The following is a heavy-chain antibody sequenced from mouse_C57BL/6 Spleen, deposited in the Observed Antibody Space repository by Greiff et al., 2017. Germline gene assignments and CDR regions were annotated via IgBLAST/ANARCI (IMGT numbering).Heavy chain of an antibody. J-gene: IGHJ4*01. CDR2: IYPRDGST. D-gene: IGHD2-1*01. CDR3: ARGGIYYGNYFYAMDY. CDR1: GYTFTDHT. Sequence: VQLQQSDAELVKPGASVKISCKVSGYTFTDHTIHWMKQRPEQGLEWIGYIYPRDGSTKYNEKFKGKATLTADKSSSTAYMQLNSLTSEDSAVYFCARGGIYYGNYFYAMDYWGQGTSVTVSS. V-gene: IGHV1-78*01.